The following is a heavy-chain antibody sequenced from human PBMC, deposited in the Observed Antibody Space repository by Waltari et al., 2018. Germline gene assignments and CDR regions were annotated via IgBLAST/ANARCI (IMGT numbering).Heavy chain of an antibody. Sequence: EVHLVESGGGLVPPGGSLRLSCAASGCSFSSYEVNWVRQAPGKGLEWISYISKSGSTIYYADSVKGRFTISRDNAKNSLYLQMNSLRGEDTAVYYCARDAGTGTMVWGQGTRVTVSS. CDR1: GCSFSSYE. D-gene: IGHD1-7*01. CDR2: ISKSGSTI. J-gene: IGHJ4*02. CDR3: ARDAGTGTMV. V-gene: IGHV3-48*03.